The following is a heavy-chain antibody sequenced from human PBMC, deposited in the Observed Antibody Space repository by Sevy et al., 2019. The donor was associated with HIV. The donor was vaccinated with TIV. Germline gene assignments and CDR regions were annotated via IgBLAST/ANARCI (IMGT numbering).Heavy chain of an antibody. V-gene: IGHV1-69*13. D-gene: IGHD6-13*01. Sequence: ASVKVSCKASGVTFSGYAINWVRQTPGQGLEWMGWIVPSFDLLKYAQKFQGRVTFTADESTDTAYMKLSSLRSDDTAVYYCARPQRPSGYSSSGDAFDVWGQGTMVTVSS. J-gene: IGHJ3*01. CDR3: ARPQRPSGYSSSGDAFDV. CDR2: IVPSFDLL. CDR1: GVTFSGYA.